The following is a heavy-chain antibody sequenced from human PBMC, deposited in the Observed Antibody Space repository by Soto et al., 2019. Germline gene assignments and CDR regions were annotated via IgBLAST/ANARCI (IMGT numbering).Heavy chain of an antibody. CDR3: ARQRTMALHY. Sequence: QVQVMQSGAEVKKPGSSVKVSCKASGGIFTNYGISWVRQAPGQGLEWMGEIIPLFGTANYAQKFQGRVTITADKSTSTAYMEVSSLRSEDTAVYYVARQRTMALHYWGQGTRVTVSS. V-gene: IGHV1-69*06. J-gene: IGHJ4*02. CDR2: IIPLFGTA. CDR1: GGIFTNYG. D-gene: IGHD3-10*01.